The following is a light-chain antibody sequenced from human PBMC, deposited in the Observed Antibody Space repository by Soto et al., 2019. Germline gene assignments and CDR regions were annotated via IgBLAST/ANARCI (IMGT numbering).Light chain of an antibody. V-gene: IGLV2-23*02. J-gene: IGLJ3*02. CDR1: SSDVGSCNC. CDR3: CSSVGSPNWV. CDR2: EVN. Sequence: QSALTQPASVSGSPGRSITISCTGTSSDVGSCNCVSWYQQHPGKAPTLMIYEVNKRPSGVSNRFSGSKSGSTASLTLSGLQAEDDADYYCCSSVGSPNWVFGGGTKLTVL.